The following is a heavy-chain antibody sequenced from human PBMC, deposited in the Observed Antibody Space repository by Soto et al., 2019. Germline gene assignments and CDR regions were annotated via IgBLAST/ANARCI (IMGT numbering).Heavy chain of an antibody. CDR2: INGDGSTT. J-gene: IGHJ4*02. Sequence: EVQLVESGGGLVQPGGSLRLSCAASGFTFSSYWMHWVRQVPGKGLLWVSRINGDGSTTNYADSVKGRFTISRDNAKNTLYLQMNSLRADDSAVDYCARDKSNWNDAGDYWGQGTLVTVSS. CDR1: GFTFSSYW. CDR3: ARDKSNWNDAGDY. V-gene: IGHV3-74*01. D-gene: IGHD1-20*01.